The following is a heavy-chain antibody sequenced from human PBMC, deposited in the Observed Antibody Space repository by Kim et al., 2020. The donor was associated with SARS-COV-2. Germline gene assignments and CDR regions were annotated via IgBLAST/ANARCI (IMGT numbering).Heavy chain of an antibody. Sequence: GGSLRLSCEASGFSSSDHFMNWVRQAPGKGLEWVGGSRPKARGYTTEYAASVKDRFTISRDDSKNSLYLQMNNLKAEDTAVYYCGRDSYTSGSLDIEDYCGMDVWGQGTTVTVSS. D-gene: IGHD2-21*01. CDR2: SRPKARGYTT. J-gene: IGHJ6*02. CDR3: GRDSYTSGSLDIEDYCGMDV. V-gene: IGHV3-72*01. CDR1: GFSSSDHF.